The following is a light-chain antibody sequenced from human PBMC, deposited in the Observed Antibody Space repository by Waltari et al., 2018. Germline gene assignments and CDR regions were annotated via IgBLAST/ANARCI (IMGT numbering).Light chain of an antibody. CDR1: SSDVGRNNF. CDR2: EGS. V-gene: IGLV2-23*01. J-gene: IGLJ1*01. CDR3: CSYAGGATYV. Sequence: QSALTQPASVSGSPGQSITIPCPGSSSDVGRNNFVSLSQQLPGKAPKLMIYEGSKRPSGVSDRFSGSKSGNTASLTISGLQAEDEADYYCCSYAGGATYVFGSGTKVNVL.